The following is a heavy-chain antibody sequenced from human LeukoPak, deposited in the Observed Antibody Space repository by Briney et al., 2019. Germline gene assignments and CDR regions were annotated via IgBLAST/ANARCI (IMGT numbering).Heavy chain of an antibody. CDR2: IKEDGSEK. V-gene: IGHV3-7*01. Sequence: PGGSLRLSCAASGFPFNTYGMHWARQAPGKGLEWVANIKEDGSEKYYVDSVKGRFTISRDNAKNSLYLQMNSLRVEDTAVYYCASGGGLGNWGQGILATVSS. CDR1: GFPFNTYG. D-gene: IGHD6-19*01. CDR3: ASGGGLGN. J-gene: IGHJ4*02.